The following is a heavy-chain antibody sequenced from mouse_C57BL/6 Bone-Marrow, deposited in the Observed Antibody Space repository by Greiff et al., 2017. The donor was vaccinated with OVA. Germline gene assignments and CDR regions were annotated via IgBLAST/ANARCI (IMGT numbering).Heavy chain of an antibody. D-gene: IGHD2-5*01. CDR2: IYPGNSDT. V-gene: IGHV1-5*01. CDR3: TRSGYSNYYYAMDY. Sequence: VQLQQSGTVLARPGASVKMSCKTSGYTFTSYWMHWVKQRPGQGLEWIGAIYPGNSDTSYNQKFKGKAKLTAVTSASTAYMELSSLTNEDSAVYYCTRSGYSNYYYAMDYWGQGTSVTVSS. CDR1: GYTFTSYW. J-gene: IGHJ4*01.